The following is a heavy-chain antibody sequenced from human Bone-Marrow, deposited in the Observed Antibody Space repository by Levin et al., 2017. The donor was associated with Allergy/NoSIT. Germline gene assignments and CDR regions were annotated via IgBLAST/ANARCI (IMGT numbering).Heavy chain of an antibody. D-gene: IGHD6-19*01. CDR2: IYHSGST. CDR1: GDSITSHVW. V-gene: IGHV4-4*02. J-gene: IGHJ4*02. CDR3: ARDYETVAGKLPLGY. Sequence: PSETLSLTCAVSGDSITSHVWWTWVRQPPGKGLQWIGEIYHSGSTNYNPSLKGRFIISVDTSKNQLSLKVTSVTVADTAVYYCARDYETVAGKLPLGYWGQGALVTVSS.